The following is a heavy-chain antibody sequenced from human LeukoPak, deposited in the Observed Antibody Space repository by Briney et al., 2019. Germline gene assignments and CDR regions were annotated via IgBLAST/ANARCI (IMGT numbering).Heavy chain of an antibody. CDR1: GFSLSTSGVG. J-gene: IGHJ4*02. CDR2: IYWDDDK. V-gene: IGHV2-5*02. CDR3: AHVDSSGYYLLFDY. Sequence: VSGPTLVKPTQTLTLTCTFSGFSLSTSGVGVCWIRQPPGKALEWLALIYWDDDKRYSPSLKSRLTITKDTSKNQVVLTMTNMDPVDTATYYCAHVDSSGYYLLFDYWGQGTLVTVSS. D-gene: IGHD3-22*01.